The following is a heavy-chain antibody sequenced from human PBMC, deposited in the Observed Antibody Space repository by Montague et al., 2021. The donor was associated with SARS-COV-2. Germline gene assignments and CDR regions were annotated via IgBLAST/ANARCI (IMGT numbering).Heavy chain of an antibody. Sequence: SLRLSCAASGFTLSSHCMHWVRQAPGEGLVWVSRLTSDGRNLGYADSVKGRFTISRDNAQNTLHLQMNSLRAEDTAVYYCARDRVVGVTTNTLDIWGQGTMVTVSS. D-gene: IGHD3-22*01. CDR3: ARDRVVGVTTNTLDI. V-gene: IGHV3-74*01. CDR2: LTSDGRNL. CDR1: GFTLSSHC. J-gene: IGHJ3*02.